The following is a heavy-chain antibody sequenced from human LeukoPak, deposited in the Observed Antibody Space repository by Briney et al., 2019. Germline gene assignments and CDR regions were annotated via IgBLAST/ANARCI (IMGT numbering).Heavy chain of an antibody. J-gene: IGHJ4*02. CDR3: TTDHISRFDY. CDR1: GGSISSGGYY. V-gene: IGHV4-31*03. CDR2: IYYSGST. Sequence: PSQTLSLTCTVSGGSISSGGYYWSWIRQHPGKGLEWIGYIYYSGSTYYNPSLKSRVAISVDTSKNQFSLKLSSVTAADTAVYYCTTDHISRFDYWGQGTLDTVSS.